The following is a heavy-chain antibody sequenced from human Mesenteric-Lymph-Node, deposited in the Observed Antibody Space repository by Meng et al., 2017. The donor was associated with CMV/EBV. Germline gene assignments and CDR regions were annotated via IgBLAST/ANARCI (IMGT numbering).Heavy chain of an antibody. CDR3: ARGWTNYGEGGYFDL. Sequence: VYGGSFSGYYWTWIRQPPEKGLEWIGEINHTGSATYNPSLKSRVTTSVDTSKNQFSLNLNSMAAADTAVYYCARGWTNYGEGGYFDLWGRGTLVTVSS. J-gene: IGHJ2*01. CDR1: GGSFSGYY. CDR2: INHTGSA. D-gene: IGHD4/OR15-4a*01. V-gene: IGHV4-34*01.